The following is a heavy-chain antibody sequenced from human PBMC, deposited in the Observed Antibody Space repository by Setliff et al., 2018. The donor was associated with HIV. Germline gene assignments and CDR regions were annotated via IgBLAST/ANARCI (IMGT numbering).Heavy chain of an antibody. CDR3: AKPCYDISGYYFYYFDY. Sequence: ETLSLTCTVSGGSISSRSNYWGWIRQPPGKGLEWIGTIYYTGTTYYNPSLQSRVTLSVDTSKNQFSLKLSSVTAADTAFYYCAKPCYDISGYYFYYFDYWGQGTLVTVSS. J-gene: IGHJ4*02. V-gene: IGHV4-39*01. CDR1: GGSISSRSNY. CDR2: IYYTGTT. D-gene: IGHD3-22*01.